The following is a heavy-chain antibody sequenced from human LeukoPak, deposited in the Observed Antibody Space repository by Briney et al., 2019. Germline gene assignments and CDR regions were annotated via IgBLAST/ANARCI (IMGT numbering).Heavy chain of an antibody. CDR3: VKTRGLWFGELFDY. V-gene: IGHV3-30*18. Sequence: GRSLRLSCAASGFTFSSYGMHWVRQAPGKGLEWVAVISYDGSNKYYADSVKGRFTISRDNSKNTPYLQMNSLRAEDTAVYYCVKTRGLWFGELFDYWGQGTLVTVSS. J-gene: IGHJ4*02. CDR1: GFTFSSYG. CDR2: ISYDGSNK. D-gene: IGHD3-10*01.